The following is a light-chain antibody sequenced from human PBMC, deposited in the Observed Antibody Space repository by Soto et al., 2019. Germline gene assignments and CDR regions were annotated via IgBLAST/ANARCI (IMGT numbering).Light chain of an antibody. CDR1: SSSIGAGFD. J-gene: IGLJ2*01. V-gene: IGLV1-40*01. Sequence: QAVLTQPPSVSGAPGQRVTISCTGSSSSIGAGFDVHWYQQVPGTAPKLLIYANSNRPSGVPDRFSASKSGTSATLAITGLPAEDEADYYCHSYDSSLSDWVVVFGGGTKLTVL. CDR2: ANS. CDR3: HSYDSSLSDWVVV.